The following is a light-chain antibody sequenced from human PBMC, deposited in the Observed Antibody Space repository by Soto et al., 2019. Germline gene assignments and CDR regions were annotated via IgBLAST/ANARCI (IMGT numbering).Light chain of an antibody. Sequence: EIVLTQSPDTLSLSPGERATLSCRASQSVRSSLAWYQQNPGQAPRLPIYDASNRATGIPARFSGSGSGTDFTLTISSLEPEDFAVYYCQQRSNWPPEVTFGPGTKVDIK. CDR3: QQRSNWPPEVT. V-gene: IGKV3-11*01. CDR1: QSVRSS. J-gene: IGKJ3*01. CDR2: DAS.